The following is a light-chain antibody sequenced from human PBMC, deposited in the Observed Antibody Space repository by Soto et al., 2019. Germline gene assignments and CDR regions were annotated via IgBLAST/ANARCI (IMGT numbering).Light chain of an antibody. Sequence: DIQMTQSPSTLSASVGDRVTITCRASQSISTWLAWYHQKPGKAPNLLISSATILESGVPSRFSGSGSGTEFSLAISSLQPDDFATYYCQQYNYYPYTFGEGTKLEIK. CDR3: QQYNYYPYT. CDR2: SAT. CDR1: QSISTW. J-gene: IGKJ2*01. V-gene: IGKV1-5*01.